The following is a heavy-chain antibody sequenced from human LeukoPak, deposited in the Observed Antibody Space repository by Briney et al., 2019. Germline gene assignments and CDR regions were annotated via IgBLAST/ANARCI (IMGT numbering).Heavy chain of an antibody. V-gene: IGHV7-4-1*02. J-gene: IGHJ4*02. CDR3: ARGGTTVTTPPLDY. D-gene: IGHD4-17*01. Sequence: ASVKVSCKASGYPFTTYPINWVRQAPGQGLEWMGWINTNFGNPTYARGFTGRFVFSLDTSVSTAYLQISSLKADDTAVYYCARGGTTVTTPPLDYWGQGTLVTVSS. CDR1: GYPFTTYP. CDR2: INTNFGNP.